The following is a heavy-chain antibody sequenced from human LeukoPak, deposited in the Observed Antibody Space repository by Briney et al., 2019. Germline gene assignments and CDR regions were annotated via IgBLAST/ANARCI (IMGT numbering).Heavy chain of an antibody. D-gene: IGHD3-10*01. CDR1: GYTFTSYD. CDR2: MNPNSGNI. J-gene: IGHJ4*02. Sequence: ASVKVSCKASGYTFTSYDINWVRQATGQGLELMGWMNPNSGNIGYAQKFQGRVTMTRNTSISTAYMELSSLRSEDTAVYYCAGGPGSGSYDSLSPLDYWGQGTLVTVSS. CDR3: AGGPGSGSYDSLSPLDY. V-gene: IGHV1-8*01.